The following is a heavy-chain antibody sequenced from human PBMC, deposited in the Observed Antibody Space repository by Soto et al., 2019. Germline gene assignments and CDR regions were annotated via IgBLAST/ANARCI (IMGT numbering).Heavy chain of an antibody. Sequence: GSLRLSCAASGFTVSSNYRSWVRQPPGKGLEWIGEIYHSGSTNYNPSLKSRVTISVDKSKNQFSLKLSSVTAADTAVYYCARSGSYGGGYFDYWGQGTLVTVSS. V-gene: IGHV4-4*02. D-gene: IGHD1-26*01. CDR2: IYHSGST. CDR3: ARSGSYGGGYFDY. J-gene: IGHJ4*02. CDR1: GFTVSSNY.